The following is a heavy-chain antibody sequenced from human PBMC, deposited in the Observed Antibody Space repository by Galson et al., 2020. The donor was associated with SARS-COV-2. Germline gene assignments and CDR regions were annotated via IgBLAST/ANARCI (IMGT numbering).Heavy chain of an antibody. Sequence: GESLKISCAASGFTFSSYGMHWVRQAPGKGLEWVAVISYDGSNKYYADSVKGRFTISRDNSKNTLYLQMNSLRAEDTAVYYCASASDIVVVPAGGWFDPWGQGTLVTVSS. CDR3: ASASDIVVVPAGGWFDP. CDR2: ISYDGSNK. CDR1: GFTFSSYG. V-gene: IGHV3-30*03. D-gene: IGHD2-2*01. J-gene: IGHJ5*02.